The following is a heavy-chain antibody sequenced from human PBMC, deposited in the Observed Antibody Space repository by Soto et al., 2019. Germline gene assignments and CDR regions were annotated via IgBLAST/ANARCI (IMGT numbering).Heavy chain of an antibody. D-gene: IGHD3-10*01. V-gene: IGHV4-31*03. Sequence: QVQLQESGPGLVRPSQTLSLTCTVSGGSFRSGGYYWSWIRQHPGKGLEWIGYNYYRGSTYYNPYLRSRDTISVDTSKNQFSLKLSSVTAADTAVYYWGRERITMVRGVNVNWFDPCGQGTLVTVSS. J-gene: IGHJ5*02. CDR3: GRERITMVRGVNVNWFDP. CDR1: GGSFRSGGYY. CDR2: NYYRGST.